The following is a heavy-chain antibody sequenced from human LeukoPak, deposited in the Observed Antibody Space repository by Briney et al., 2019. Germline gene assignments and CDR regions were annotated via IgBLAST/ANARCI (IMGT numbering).Heavy chain of an antibody. V-gene: IGHV3-23*01. Sequence: GGSLRLSCAASGFTFSTYAMSWARQAPGKGLEWVSGLSGSGSSAYYADSVKGRFTISRDNSKNTLYLQMNSLRPEDTAVYYCAKGLTNLGDDWGQGTLVTVSS. D-gene: IGHD3-9*01. CDR3: AKGLTNLGDD. CDR1: GFTFSTYA. J-gene: IGHJ4*02. CDR2: LSGSGSSA.